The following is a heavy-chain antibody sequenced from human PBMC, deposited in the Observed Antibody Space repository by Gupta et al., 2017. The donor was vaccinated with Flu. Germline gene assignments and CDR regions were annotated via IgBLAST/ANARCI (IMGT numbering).Heavy chain of an antibody. D-gene: IGHD6-6*01. Sequence: EVQLVESGGGLVQPGGSLRLSCAASGFTFSSYDMHWVRQATGKGLEWVSAIGTAGDTYYPGSVKGRGTISRENAKKSLDRQMNSLRAGETAVYDCARAVQLHSSSSGIDAFDIGGQGTMVTVSS. V-gene: IGHV3-13*04. CDR1: GFTFSSYD. CDR3: ARAVQLHSSSSGIDAFDI. CDR2: IGTAGDT. J-gene: IGHJ3*02.